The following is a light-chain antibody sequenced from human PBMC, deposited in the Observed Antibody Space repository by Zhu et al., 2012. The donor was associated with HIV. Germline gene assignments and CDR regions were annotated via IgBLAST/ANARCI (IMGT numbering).Light chain of an antibody. J-gene: IGKJ4*01. CDR2: GAS. V-gene: IGKV1-9*01. CDR3: QHLTLYPT. Sequence: DIQLTQSPSFLSASVGDRVTITCRASQGISNHLAWYHQKPGKAPKLLIYGASVLQSGVPSRFSGSGSGTEFTLTISSLQPEDFATYFCQHLTLYPTFGGGFQGGD. CDR1: QGISNH.